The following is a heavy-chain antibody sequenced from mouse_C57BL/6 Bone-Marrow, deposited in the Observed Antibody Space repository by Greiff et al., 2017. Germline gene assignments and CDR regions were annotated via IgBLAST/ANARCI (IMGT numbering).Heavy chain of an antibody. V-gene: IGHV1-64*01. CDR2: MHPNGGSP. Sequence: QVQLQQPGAELVKPGASVKLSCKASGYTFTNYWMHWVKQRPGQGLEWIGMMHPNGGSPDYNEKFKSESTLSVDKSSRTAYMELSSLTSDDSAVYYCARSCDYDDYTMDYWGQGTSVTVSS. CDR1: GYTFTNYW. J-gene: IGHJ4*01. D-gene: IGHD2-4*01. CDR3: ARSCDYDDYTMDY.